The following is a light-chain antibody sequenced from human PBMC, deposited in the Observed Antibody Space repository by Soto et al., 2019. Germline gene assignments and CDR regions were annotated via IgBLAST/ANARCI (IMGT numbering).Light chain of an antibody. CDR3: QQRSHWPIA. V-gene: IGKV3-11*01. CDR1: QSVSSY. CDR2: DAS. J-gene: IGKJ5*01. Sequence: EIVLTQSPATLSFSPGERATLSCRASQSVSSYLAWYQQKPGQAPRLLIYDASNRATGIPARFSGSGSGTDFTLTISSLEPEDFAVYYCQQRSHWPIAFGQGTRLEIK.